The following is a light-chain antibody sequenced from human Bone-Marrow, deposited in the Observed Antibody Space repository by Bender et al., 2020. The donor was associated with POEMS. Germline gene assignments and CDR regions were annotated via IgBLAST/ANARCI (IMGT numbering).Light chain of an antibody. CDR1: SSDVGGSKY. J-gene: IGLJ3*02. V-gene: IGLV2-14*01. Sequence: QSALTQPRSVSGSPGQSVAISCTGTSSDVGGSKYVSWYQHHPGEAPKLMIYDVTNRPSGVSNRFSASKSANTASLTISGLRAEDEAVYYCSSYRSPSTWVFGGGTKLTVL. CDR3: SSYRSPSTWV. CDR2: DVT.